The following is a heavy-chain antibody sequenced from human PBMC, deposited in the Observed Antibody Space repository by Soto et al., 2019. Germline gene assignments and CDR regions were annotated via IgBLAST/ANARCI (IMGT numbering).Heavy chain of an antibody. D-gene: IGHD3-9*01. V-gene: IGHV3-30-3*01. J-gene: IGHJ4*02. Sequence: QVQLVESGGGVVQPGRSLRLSCAASGFTFSSYAMHWVRQAPGKGLEWVAVISYDGNNKYYADSVKGRFTISRDNSKNTLYLQMNSLRVEDTAVYYCARGGLGYDILTGYYSGAHYFDYWGQGTLVTVSS. CDR2: ISYDGNNK. CDR1: GFTFSSYA. CDR3: ARGGLGYDILTGYYSGAHYFDY.